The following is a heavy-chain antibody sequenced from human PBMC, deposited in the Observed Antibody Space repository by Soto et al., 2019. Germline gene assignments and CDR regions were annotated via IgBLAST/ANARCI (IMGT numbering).Heavy chain of an antibody. V-gene: IGHV3-30-3*01. Sequence: GGSLRLSCAASGFLFNTYAMHWVRQAPGKGLEWVALISYDGSNTYYADSVRGRFTISRDNSKNTLYLQMNSLRGEDTAVYYCARDANYDFWGHGTLVTVSS. CDR2: ISYDGSNT. CDR3: ARDANYDF. J-gene: IGHJ4*01. CDR1: GFLFNTYA. D-gene: IGHD3-3*01.